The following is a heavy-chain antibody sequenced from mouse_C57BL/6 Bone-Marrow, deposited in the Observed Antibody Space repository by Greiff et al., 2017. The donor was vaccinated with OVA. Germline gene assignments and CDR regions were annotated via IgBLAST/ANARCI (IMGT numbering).Heavy chain of an antibody. J-gene: IGHJ2*01. CDR2: IYPGSGNT. Sequence: QVQLQQSGAELVRPGASVKLSCKASGYTFTDYYINWVKQRPGQGLEWIARIYPGSGNTYYNEKFKGKATLTAETSSSTAYMQLSSLTSEVSAVYFCARGDSDYWGQGTTLTVSS. CDR1: GYTFTDYY. D-gene: IGHD2-13*01. CDR3: ARGDSDY. V-gene: IGHV1-76*01.